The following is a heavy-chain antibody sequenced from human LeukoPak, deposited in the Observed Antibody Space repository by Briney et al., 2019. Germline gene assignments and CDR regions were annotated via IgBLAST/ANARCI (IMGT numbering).Heavy chain of an antibody. V-gene: IGHV4-4*02. Sequence: SGTLSLTCAVSGGSISSGNWWSWVRQPPGKGLEWIGEIYHSGSTNYNPSLKSRVTISVDKSKDQFSLKLSSVTAADTAVYYCARDAIMVRGVIITRARAFDIWGQGTMVTVSS. CDR1: GGSISSGNW. CDR2: IYHSGST. CDR3: ARDAIMVRGVIITRARAFDI. J-gene: IGHJ3*02. D-gene: IGHD3-10*01.